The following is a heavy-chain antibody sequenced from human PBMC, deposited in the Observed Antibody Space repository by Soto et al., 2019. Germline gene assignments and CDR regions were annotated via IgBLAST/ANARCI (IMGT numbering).Heavy chain of an antibody. J-gene: IGHJ4*02. CDR1: GFTFSHYG. CDR3: ASYSGKYQGPIDY. CDR2: ISYDGSNK. V-gene: IGHV3-30*03. Sequence: QVQLVESGGGVVQPGRSLRLSCAASGFTFSHYGIHWVRQAPGKGLEWLAVISYDGSNKHYADSVKGRFTVSRDNSKNTLYLQMNSLRAEDTPVYFCASYSGKYQGPIDYWGQGTLVTVSS. D-gene: IGHD1-26*01.